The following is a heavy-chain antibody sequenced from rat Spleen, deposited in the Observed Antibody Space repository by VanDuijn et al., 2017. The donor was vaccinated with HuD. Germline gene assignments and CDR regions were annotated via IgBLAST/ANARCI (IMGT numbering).Heavy chain of an antibody. J-gene: IGHJ3*01. CDR1: GFTFSDYG. CDR3: TTWSGAY. CDR2: ICYEGSRT. Sequence: EVQLVESGGGLVQPGRSLKLSCAASGFTFSDYGMPWVRQAPREGLEWVASICYEGSRTYYRDSVKGRFTIFRDNANSILYLQMDSLRSEDTATYYCTTWSGAYWGQGTLVSVSS. V-gene: IGHV5-20*01.